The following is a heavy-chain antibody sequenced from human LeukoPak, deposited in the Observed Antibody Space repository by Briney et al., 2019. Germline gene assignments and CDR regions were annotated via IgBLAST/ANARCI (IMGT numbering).Heavy chain of an antibody. D-gene: IGHD3-10*01. J-gene: IGHJ4*02. Sequence: SETLSLTCAVYGGSFSGYYWSWIRQPPGKGREWIGEIKHSGSTNYNPSLKSRVTISVDTSKNQFSLKLSSVTAADTAVYYCASLHYYGSGRQIDYWGQGTLVTVSS. CDR2: IKHSGST. CDR1: GGSFSGYY. V-gene: IGHV4-34*01. CDR3: ASLHYYGSGRQIDY.